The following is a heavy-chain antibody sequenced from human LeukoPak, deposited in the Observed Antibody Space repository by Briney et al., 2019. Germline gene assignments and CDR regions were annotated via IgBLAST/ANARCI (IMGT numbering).Heavy chain of an antibody. V-gene: IGHV5-51*01. CDR3: ARHYDILTGYYLDY. CDR2: IFPNDSDT. Sequence: GESLKISCKASGYSFTSYWIGWVRQMPGKGLEWVGIIFPNDSDTRYSPSFQGRVAISADRSISTAFLQWSSLKASDTAMYYCARHYDILTGYYLDYWGQGTLVTVSS. CDR1: GYSFTSYW. J-gene: IGHJ4*02. D-gene: IGHD3-9*01.